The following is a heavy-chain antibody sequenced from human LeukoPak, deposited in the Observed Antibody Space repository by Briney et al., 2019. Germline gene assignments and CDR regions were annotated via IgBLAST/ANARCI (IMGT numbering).Heavy chain of an antibody. CDR1: GDSISSYY. Sequence: PSGTLSLTCTVSGDSISSYYWSWLRQPPGKRLEWIGYVSNIETTNYNPSLKSRVTISVDTSKNQFSLRLNSVTAADTAVYYCARPPHYYDTSGYSVWGQGTLVTVSS. D-gene: IGHD3-22*01. CDR2: VSNIETT. V-gene: IGHV4-59*01. J-gene: IGHJ4*02. CDR3: ARPPHYYDTSGYSV.